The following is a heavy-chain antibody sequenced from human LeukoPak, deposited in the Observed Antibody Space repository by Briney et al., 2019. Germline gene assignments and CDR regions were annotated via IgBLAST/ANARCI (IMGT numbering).Heavy chain of an antibody. CDR3: ARFEDHEVVVPYYFDY. J-gene: IGHJ4*02. Sequence: ASVKGSCKASGYTLTSYGISWVRQAPGQRLEWVGWISAHNGNTHNAQKLQRRVSMTTHTSTSTAYMELRSLRSDDTAVYDCARFEDHEVVVPYYFDYWGQGTLVTVSS. CDR2: ISAHNGNT. V-gene: IGHV1-18*04. CDR1: GYTLTSYG. D-gene: IGHD2-15*01.